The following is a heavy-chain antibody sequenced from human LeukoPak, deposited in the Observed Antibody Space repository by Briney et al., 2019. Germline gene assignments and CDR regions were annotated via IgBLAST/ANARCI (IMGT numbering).Heavy chain of an antibody. J-gene: IGHJ4*02. CDR1: GGTFSSYA. Sequence: ASVKVSCKASGGTFSSYAISWVRQAPGQGLEWMGGIIPIFGTANYAQKFQGRVTITADESTSTAYMELSSLRSEDTAVYYCARAADESVAEYQLLAAFDYWGQGTLVTVSS. V-gene: IGHV1-69*13. CDR2: IIPIFGTA. D-gene: IGHD2-2*01. CDR3: ARAADESVAEYQLLAAFDY.